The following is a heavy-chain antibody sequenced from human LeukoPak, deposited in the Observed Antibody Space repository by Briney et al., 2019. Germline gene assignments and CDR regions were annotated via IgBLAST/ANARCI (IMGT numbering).Heavy chain of an antibody. D-gene: IGHD6-19*01. CDR2: ISAYNGNT. Sequence: ASVKVSCKASGYTFTSYGISWVRQAPGQGLEWMGWISAYNGNTSYAQKLQGRVTMTTDTSTSTAYMELRSLRSDDTAVYYCARDLSNIGVAGNDYWGQGTLVTVSS. J-gene: IGHJ4*02. V-gene: IGHV1-18*01. CDR1: GYTFTSYG. CDR3: ARDLSNIGVAGNDY.